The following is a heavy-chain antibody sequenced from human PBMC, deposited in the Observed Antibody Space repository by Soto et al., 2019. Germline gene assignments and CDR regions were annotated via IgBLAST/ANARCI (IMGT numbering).Heavy chain of an antibody. V-gene: IGHV4-34*01. J-gene: IGHJ6*03. CDR3: ATVRPRGGYNYYYMDV. Sequence: SETLSLTCAVYGGSFSGYYWSWIRQPPGKGLEWIGEINHSGSTNYNPSLKSRVTISVDTSKNQFSLKLSSLTAADTAVYYCATVRPRGGYNYYYMDVWGKGTTVTVSS. CDR2: INHSGST. D-gene: IGHD3-16*01. CDR1: GGSFSGYY.